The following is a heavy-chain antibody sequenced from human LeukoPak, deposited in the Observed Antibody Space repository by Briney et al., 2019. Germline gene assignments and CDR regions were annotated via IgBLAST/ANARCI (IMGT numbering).Heavy chain of an antibody. J-gene: IGHJ5*02. V-gene: IGHV1-2*02. Sequence: ASVKVSCKASGYTFTGYYMRWVRQAPGQGLEWMGWINPNSGGTNYAQKFQGRVTMTRDTSISTAYMELSRLRSDDTAVYYCVRGSKGSSSESWFDPWGQGTLVTVSS. D-gene: IGHD6-6*01. CDR1: GYTFTGYY. CDR3: VRGSKGSSSESWFDP. CDR2: INPNSGGT.